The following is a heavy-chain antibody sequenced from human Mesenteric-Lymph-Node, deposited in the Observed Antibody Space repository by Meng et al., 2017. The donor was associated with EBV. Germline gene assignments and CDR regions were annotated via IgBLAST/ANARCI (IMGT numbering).Heavy chain of an antibody. Sequence: QPRLQESGSGLVKPSQTLSLTCTCSGTSIGSGGSSWSWIRQPPGKGLEWIGYSIHTGNTFYNPSLKSRVTISVDRSRNQFSLKMASVTAADTAVYYCARGAIFGIVITYFDYWSQGTLVTVSS. J-gene: IGHJ4*02. CDR3: ARGAIFGIVITYFDY. V-gene: IGHV4-30-2*01. CDR2: SIHTGNT. CDR1: GTSIGSGGSS. D-gene: IGHD3-3*02.